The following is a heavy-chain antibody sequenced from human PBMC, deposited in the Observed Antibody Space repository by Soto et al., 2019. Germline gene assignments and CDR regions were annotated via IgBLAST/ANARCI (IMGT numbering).Heavy chain of an antibody. J-gene: IGHJ4*02. CDR1: GGSISSYY. CDR3: ARGAQRFLEWLPDYFDY. CDR2: IYYSGST. V-gene: IGHV4-59*01. D-gene: IGHD3-3*01. Sequence: KPXETLSLTCTVSGGSISSYYWSWIRQPPGKGLDWIGYIYYSGSTNYNPSLKSRVTISVDTSKNQFSLKLSSVTAADTAVYYCARGAQRFLEWLPDYFDYWGQGPLVTVSS.